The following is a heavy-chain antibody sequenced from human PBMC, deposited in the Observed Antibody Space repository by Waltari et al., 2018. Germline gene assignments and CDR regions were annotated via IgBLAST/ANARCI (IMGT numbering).Heavy chain of an antibody. J-gene: IGHJ4*02. CDR1: GFTFSTHW. V-gene: IGHV3-7*01. CDR2: IKEDGSEK. CDR3: AKDVG. Sequence: EVQLVESGGGLVQPGGSLRLSCAASGFTFSTHWMSWVRQAPGRGLERVANIKEDGSEKYYVDSVKGRFTISRDNAQNSLYLHMNSLRAEDTAVYYCAKDVGWGQGTVVTVSS.